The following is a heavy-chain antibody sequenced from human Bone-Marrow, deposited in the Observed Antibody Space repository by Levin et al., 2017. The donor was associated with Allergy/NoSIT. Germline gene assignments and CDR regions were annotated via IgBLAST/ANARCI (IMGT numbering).Heavy chain of an antibody. J-gene: IGHJ6*02. Sequence: GGSLRLSCAASGFDFSTFHIHWVRQAPGKDLEWVSSISGSSSYIYYAESVRGRFTISRDNAKNSLYLQMTGLRAEDTAVYYCARLGTTFGTFLTEYYHGLDVWGQGTTVNVSS. CDR2: ISGSSSYI. V-gene: IGHV3-21*06. D-gene: IGHD3-3*01. CDR3: ARLGTTFGTFLTEYYHGLDV. CDR1: GFDFSTFH.